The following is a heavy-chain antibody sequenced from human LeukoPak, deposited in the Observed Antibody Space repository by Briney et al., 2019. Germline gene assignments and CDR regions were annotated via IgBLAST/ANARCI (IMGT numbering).Heavy chain of an antibody. V-gene: IGHV1-8*01. CDR3: ARAKGYSYGYGVDY. CDR1: GYTFISYD. J-gene: IGHJ4*02. Sequence: ASVKVSCKASGYTFISYDINWVRQATGQGLEWMGWMNPNSGNTGYAQKFQGRVTMTRNTSISTAYMELSSLRSEDTAVYYCARAKGYSYGYGVDYWGQGTLVTVSS. CDR2: MNPNSGNT. D-gene: IGHD5-18*01.